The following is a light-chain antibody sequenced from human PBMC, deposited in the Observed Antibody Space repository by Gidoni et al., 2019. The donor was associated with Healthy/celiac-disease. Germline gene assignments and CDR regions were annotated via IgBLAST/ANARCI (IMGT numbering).Light chain of an antibody. J-gene: IGLJ3*02. CDR1: SSDVGGYNY. V-gene: IGLV2-14*01. CDR2: DAS. CDR3: SSYTSSSTPGV. Sequence: QSALTPPASVSGSPGQSITISCTGTSSDVGGYNYVSWYQQHPGQAPKLMIFDASNRPSGVSHRFSGSKSANTASLTISGLQAEDEADYYCSSYTSSSTPGVFGGGTKLTVL.